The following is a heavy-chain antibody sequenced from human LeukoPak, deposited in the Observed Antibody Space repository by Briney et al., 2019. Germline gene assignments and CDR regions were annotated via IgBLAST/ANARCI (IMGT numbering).Heavy chain of an antibody. J-gene: IGHJ3*02. CDR2: IYWDDDK. CDR1: GCSLSTSGVG. Sequence: GSGPTLVNPTQTLTLTCAFSGCSLSTSGVGVGWIRQPPGRALECLALIYWDDDKRYSPSLKSRLTITKDTSKNQVVLTITNMDPVDTATYYCAHLGFNFGRGAFDIWGQGTVVTVSS. CDR3: AHLGFNFGRGAFDI. D-gene: IGHD3-10*02. V-gene: IGHV2-5*02.